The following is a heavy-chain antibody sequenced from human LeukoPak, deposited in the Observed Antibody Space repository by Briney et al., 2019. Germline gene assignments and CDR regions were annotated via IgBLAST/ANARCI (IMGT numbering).Heavy chain of an antibody. J-gene: IGHJ4*02. CDR2: IYHSGGS. CDR1: GLTFSSSSM. D-gene: IGHD6-19*01. Sequence: GSLRLSCVVSGLTFSSSSMNWVRQPPGKGLEWIGEIYHSGGSTYNPSLQSRVTLSVDKSKNEFSLKVKAVTAADTAVYYCARHSSGWYDYWGQGISVTVSS. CDR3: ARHSSGWYDY. V-gene: IGHV4-4*02.